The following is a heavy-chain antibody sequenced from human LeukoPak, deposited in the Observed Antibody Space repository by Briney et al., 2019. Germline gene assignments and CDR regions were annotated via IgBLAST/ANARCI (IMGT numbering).Heavy chain of an antibody. CDR2: IKEDESEK. CDR1: GFSFSSSW. D-gene: IGHD5-18*01. V-gene: IGHV3-7*01. Sequence: PGGSLRLSCAASGFSFSSSWMSWVRQAPGKGLEWVANIKEDESEKYYVDSVKGRFTISRDNAMKSLYLQMDSLRADDTAVYYCARDRGIAMVPNWFDPWGQGTLVAVSS. J-gene: IGHJ5*02. CDR3: ARDRGIAMVPNWFDP.